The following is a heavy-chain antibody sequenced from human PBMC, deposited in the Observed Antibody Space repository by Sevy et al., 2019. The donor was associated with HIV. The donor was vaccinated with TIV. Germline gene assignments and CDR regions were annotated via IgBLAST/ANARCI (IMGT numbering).Heavy chain of an antibody. CDR2: ITSSSSYK. CDR3: ARDRLWELLPFDY. CDR1: GFTFNIYN. Sequence: GGSLRLSCAASGFTFNIYNMNWVRQAPGKGLEWVSSITSSSSYKYYADSVKGRFTISRDNAKNSLYLQMNSLRAEDTAVYYCARDRLWELLPFDYWGQGTLLTVSS. V-gene: IGHV3-21*01. D-gene: IGHD1-26*01. J-gene: IGHJ4*02.